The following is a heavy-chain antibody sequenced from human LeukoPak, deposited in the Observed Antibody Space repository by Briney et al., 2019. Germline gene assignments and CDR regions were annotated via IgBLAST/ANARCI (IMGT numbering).Heavy chain of an antibody. CDR3: ARDIVVPPGGGRYFDN. V-gene: IGHV3-23*01. J-gene: IGHJ4*02. CDR2: ISASGDVT. CDR1: GFSFSAYP. Sequence: PGGSLRLSCAASGFSFSAYPMGWVRQAPGKGLQWLSGISASGDVTFHADRVKGRFAISRDNSKNTLYLQMNSLRAEDTAVYYCARDIVVPPGGGRYFDNWGQGTLITVSS. D-gene: IGHD2-2*01.